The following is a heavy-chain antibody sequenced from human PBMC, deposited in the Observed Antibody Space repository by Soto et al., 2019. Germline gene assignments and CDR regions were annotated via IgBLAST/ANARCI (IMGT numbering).Heavy chain of an antibody. V-gene: IGHV4-39*01. Sequence: QLQLQESGPGLVKPSETLSLTCTVSGGSISSSSYYWGWIRQPPGKGLEWIGSIYYSGSTYYNPSLKSRVTIAVDTSKNQFSLKLSSVTAADTAVYYCARQTAILWFGERNWFDPWGQGTLVTVSS. J-gene: IGHJ5*02. CDR2: IYYSGST. CDR1: GGSISSSSYY. D-gene: IGHD3-10*01. CDR3: ARQTAILWFGERNWFDP.